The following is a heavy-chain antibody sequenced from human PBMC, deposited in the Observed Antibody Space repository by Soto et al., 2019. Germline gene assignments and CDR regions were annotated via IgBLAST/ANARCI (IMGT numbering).Heavy chain of an antibody. CDR2: IIPIFGTV. D-gene: IGHD5-12*01. CDR3: ARGNHRWLQLWYFDL. Sequence: QVQLVQSGAEVKKPGSSVKVSCKASGGTFSNYPISWVRQAPGQGLEWMGGIIPIFGTVNYAQKFQGRVTXPXXXSXXTAYRGLSSLRSEDTAVYYCARGNHRWLQLWYFDLWGRGTLVTVSS. V-gene: IGHV1-69*05. J-gene: IGHJ2*01. CDR1: GGTFSNYP.